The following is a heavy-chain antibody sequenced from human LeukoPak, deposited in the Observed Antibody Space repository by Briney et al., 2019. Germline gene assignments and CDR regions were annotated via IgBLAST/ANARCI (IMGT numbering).Heavy chain of an antibody. D-gene: IGHD3-3*01. CDR3: AKTDGQQYYDFWSGYSHYYYYYMDV. CDR2: IYYSGST. V-gene: IGHV4-39*07. J-gene: IGHJ6*03. Sequence: EPSETLSLTCTVSGGSISSSNYCWGWIRQPPGKGLEWIGSIYYSGSTYYNPSLKSRVTISVDTSKNQFSLKLSSATVADTAVYYCAKTDGQQYYDFWSGYSHYYYYYMDVWGKGTTVTVSS. CDR1: GGSISSSNYC.